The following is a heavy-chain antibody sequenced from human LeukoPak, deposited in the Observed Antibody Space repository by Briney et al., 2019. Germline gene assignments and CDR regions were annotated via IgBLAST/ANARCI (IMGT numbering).Heavy chain of an antibody. D-gene: IGHD2-21*01. Sequence: PSETLSLTCTVSGGSISSGSYYWSWIRQPAGKGLEWIGRIYTSGSTNYNPSFKSRVTISVDTSKNQFSLKLSSVTAADTAVYYCVKFLEAPRSLTYCGGDCDYWGQGTLVTVSS. CDR3: VKFLEAPRSLTYCGGDCDY. CDR2: IYTSGST. J-gene: IGHJ4*02. V-gene: IGHV4-61*02. CDR1: GGSISSGSYY.